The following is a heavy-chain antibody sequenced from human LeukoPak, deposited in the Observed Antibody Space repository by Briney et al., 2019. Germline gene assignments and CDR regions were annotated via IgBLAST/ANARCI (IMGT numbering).Heavy chain of an antibody. D-gene: IGHD4-23*01. CDR1: GFTFSKYA. CDR3: AKRLIGNSGLYNFDY. Sequence: PGGSLRLSCADSGFTFSKYAMTWVRQAPGKGLEVVSSITGTTGGTYYADSVKGRFTISRDNSKNTLYLQMNSLRAEDTAIYYCAKRLIGNSGLYNFDYWGQGALVTVSS. CDR2: ITGTTGGT. V-gene: IGHV3-23*01. J-gene: IGHJ4*02.